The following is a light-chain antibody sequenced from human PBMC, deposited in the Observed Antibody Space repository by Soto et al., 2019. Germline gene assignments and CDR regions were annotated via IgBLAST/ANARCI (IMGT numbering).Light chain of an antibody. CDR2: AAS. Sequence: DIQMTQSPSSLSASVGDRVTITCRTSQGINDYLNWYQMKPGEAPKLLIYAASALQSGIPSRFSGSASGTEFTLTIISLQPEEFATYYCQQSYNFPRTFGQGTKVEV. CDR3: QQSYNFPRT. CDR1: QGINDY. V-gene: IGKV1-39*01. J-gene: IGKJ1*01.